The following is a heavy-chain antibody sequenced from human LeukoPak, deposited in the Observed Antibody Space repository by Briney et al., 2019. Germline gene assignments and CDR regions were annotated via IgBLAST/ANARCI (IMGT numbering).Heavy chain of an antibody. V-gene: IGHV1-2*02. CDR2: ININSGGT. D-gene: IGHD3-10*01. J-gene: IGHJ4*02. CDR3: ARDPPPNTYYYGSGAQGDY. CDR1: GYTFTGYY. Sequence: ATVKVSCKASGYTFTGYYMHWVRQAPGQGLEWMGWININSGGTNYAQKFQGRVTMTRDTSISTAYMELSRLRSDDTAVYYCARDPPPNTYYYGSGAQGDYWGQGTLVTVSS.